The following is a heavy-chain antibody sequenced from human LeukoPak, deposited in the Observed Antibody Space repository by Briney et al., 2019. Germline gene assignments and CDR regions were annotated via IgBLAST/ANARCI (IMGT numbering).Heavy chain of an antibody. CDR3: ARIVQWPKGFDH. CDR1: GFTFSTYA. Sequence: PGGSLRLSCAASGFTFSTYALHWVRQAPGKGLEWVAVISNDGRNKIYADSVKGRFTISRDNSKNTLFLQMNSLRTEDTAAYYCARIVQWPKGFDHWGQGTLVTVSS. CDR2: ISNDGRNK. D-gene: IGHD6-19*01. J-gene: IGHJ4*02. V-gene: IGHV3-30*04.